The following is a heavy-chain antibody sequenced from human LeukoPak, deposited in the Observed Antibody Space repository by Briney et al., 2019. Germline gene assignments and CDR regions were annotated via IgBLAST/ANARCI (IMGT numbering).Heavy chain of an antibody. Sequence: QTGGSLRLSCAASGFTFSSYAMSWVRQAPGKGLEWVSAISGSGGSTYYADSVKGRFTISRDNSKNTLYLQMNSLRAEDTAVYYCAKDVMALEVVVAASPYYFDYWGQGTLVTVSS. J-gene: IGHJ4*02. V-gene: IGHV3-23*01. CDR2: ISGSGGST. CDR3: AKDVMALEVVVAASPYYFDY. D-gene: IGHD2-15*01. CDR1: GFTFSSYA.